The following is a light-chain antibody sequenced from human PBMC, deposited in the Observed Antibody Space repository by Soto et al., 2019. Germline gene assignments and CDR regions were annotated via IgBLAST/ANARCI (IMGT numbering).Light chain of an antibody. V-gene: IGKV3-20*01. CDR3: QQYGSSPYT. CDR2: GSS. J-gene: IGKJ2*01. Sequence: EIVLTQSPGTLSLSPGERATLSCRASQSVSSSYLAWYQQKPGQAPRLLIYGSSSRATGIPDRLSGSGSGTDFTLTISRREPEDFEVYYCQQYGSSPYTFGQGTKLEIK. CDR1: QSVSSSY.